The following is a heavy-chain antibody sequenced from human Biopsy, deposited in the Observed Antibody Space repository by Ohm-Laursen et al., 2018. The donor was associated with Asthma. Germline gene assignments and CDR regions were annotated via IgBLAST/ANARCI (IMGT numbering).Heavy chain of an antibody. Sequence: SLRLSCEASGFTFSSYGMHWVRQAPGKGLEWVAVIWYDGSNKYYADSVKGRFTISRDNSKNTLYLQMNSLRAEDTAVYYCARKARHGDYDFDYWGQGTLVTVSS. D-gene: IGHD4-17*01. CDR1: GFTFSSYG. V-gene: IGHV3-33*01. CDR2: IWYDGSNK. J-gene: IGHJ4*02. CDR3: ARKARHGDYDFDY.